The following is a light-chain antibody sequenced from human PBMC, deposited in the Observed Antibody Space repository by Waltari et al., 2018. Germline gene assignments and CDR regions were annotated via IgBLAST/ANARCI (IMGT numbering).Light chain of an antibody. Sequence: EAVLTPSPATLSLSPGERATLSCRASQSVYIFLACYQQKPGQAPRLLIYEASQRATGIPARFSGSGSGTDFTLTISNLEPEDVAVYYCQQRANWPPLTFGGGTKVEIK. CDR1: QSVYIF. CDR3: QQRANWPPLT. CDR2: EAS. J-gene: IGKJ4*01. V-gene: IGKV3-11*01.